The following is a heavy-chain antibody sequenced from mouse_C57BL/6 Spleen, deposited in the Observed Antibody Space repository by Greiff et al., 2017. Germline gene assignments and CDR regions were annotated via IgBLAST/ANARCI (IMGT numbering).Heavy chain of an antibody. D-gene: IGHD1-1*01. CDR2: INPSTGGT. CDR3: ARNLYGSSYGYFDV. J-gene: IGHJ1*03. Sequence: VQLQQSGPELVKPGASVKISCKASGYSFTGYYMNWVKQSPEKSLEWIGEINPSTGGTTYTPKFQAKATLTVDTASSTAYMQLKSLTSEGSAVYYGARNLYGSSYGYFDVWGTGTTVTVSS. CDR1: GYSFTGYY. V-gene: IGHV1-42*01.